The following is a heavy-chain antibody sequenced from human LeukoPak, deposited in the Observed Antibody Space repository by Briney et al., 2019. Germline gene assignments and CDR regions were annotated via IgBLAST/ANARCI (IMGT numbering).Heavy chain of an antibody. V-gene: IGHV4-61*01. CDR2: IYYSGST. Sequence: SETLSLTCTVSGGSVSSGSYYWSWLRQPPGTGLEWIGYIYYSGSTNYNPSLKSRVTISVDTSKNQFSLKLSSVTAADTAVYHCAREAMYSYGNNFDYWGQGTLVTVSS. CDR3: AREAMYSYGNNFDY. D-gene: IGHD5-18*01. J-gene: IGHJ4*02. CDR1: GGSVSSGSYY.